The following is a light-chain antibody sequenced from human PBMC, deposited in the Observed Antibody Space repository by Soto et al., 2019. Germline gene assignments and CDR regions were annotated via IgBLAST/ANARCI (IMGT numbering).Light chain of an antibody. V-gene: IGKV1-39*01. Sequence: DIQMTQPPASLSASVGDRVTITCRASQSISSYLNWYQQKPGKAPKLLIYAASSLQSGVPSRCSGSRSGTDFTLTISSLQPEDFATYYCQQSYSTPPTFGQGTKLEIK. CDR1: QSISSY. CDR3: QQSYSTPPT. CDR2: AAS. J-gene: IGKJ2*01.